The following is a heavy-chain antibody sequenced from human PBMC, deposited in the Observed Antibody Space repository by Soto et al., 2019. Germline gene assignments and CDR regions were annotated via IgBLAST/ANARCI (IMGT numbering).Heavy chain of an antibody. CDR2: IWYDGSNK. CDR1: GFTFSTYG. CDR3: ARDRLLGDSFDY. J-gene: IGHJ4*02. D-gene: IGHD3-16*01. V-gene: IGHV3-33*01. Sequence: QVQLVESGGGVVQPGRSLRLSCAASGFTFSTYGMHWVRQAPGKGLEWVAVIWYDGSNKYYADSVTGLFTISRDNSKSTLYLQMNSLRAEDTDVYYCARDRLLGDSFDYWGQGSLVTVSS.